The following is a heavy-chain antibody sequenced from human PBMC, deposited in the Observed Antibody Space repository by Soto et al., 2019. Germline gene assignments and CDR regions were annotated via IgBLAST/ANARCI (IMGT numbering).Heavy chain of an antibody. CDR1: GGSIRTYY. CDR2: IYTSGTA. CDR3: ARDFDSSSWYPLDH. V-gene: IGHV4-4*07. D-gene: IGHD6-13*01. J-gene: IGHJ4*02. Sequence: SETLSLTCTVSGGSIRTYYWSWIRQPAGKGLEWIGRIYTSGTANYSPSLKGRVIMAVDTAKNQLSLKVTSVTAADTAVYYCARDFDSSSWYPLDHWGQGTLDTVSS.